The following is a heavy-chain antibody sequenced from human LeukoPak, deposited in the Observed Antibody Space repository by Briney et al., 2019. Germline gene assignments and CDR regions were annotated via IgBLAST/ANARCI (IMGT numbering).Heavy chain of an antibody. CDR1: GFTISSYA. D-gene: IGHD6-19*01. Sequence: GESLRLSCAASGFTISSYAISWVRQAPGKGLEWVSATSGSGGSTYYADSVKGRFTISRDNSKNTLYLQMNSLRAEDTAVYYCAKLTDSSGFWLDYWGQGTLVTVSS. V-gene: IGHV3-23*01. CDR2: TSGSGGST. CDR3: AKLTDSSGFWLDY. J-gene: IGHJ4*02.